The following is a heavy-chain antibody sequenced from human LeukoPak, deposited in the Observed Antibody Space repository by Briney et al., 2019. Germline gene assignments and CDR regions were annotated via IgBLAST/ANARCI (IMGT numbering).Heavy chain of an antibody. D-gene: IGHD5-18*01. CDR2: ISNTGST. J-gene: IGHJ4*02. CDR3: ARDRGYSYGFGYFDY. Sequence: SETLSLTCTVSGGSISSYYWSWIRQPPGKGLEWIGYISNTGSTNYKPSLKSRVTISVDTSKNQFSLKLSSATAADTAVYYCARDRGYSYGFGYFDYWGQGALVTVST. V-gene: IGHV4-59*01. CDR1: GGSISSYY.